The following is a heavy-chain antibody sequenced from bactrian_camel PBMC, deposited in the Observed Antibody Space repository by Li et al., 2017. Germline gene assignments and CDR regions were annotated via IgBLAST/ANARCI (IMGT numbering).Heavy chain of an antibody. V-gene: IGHV3S1*01. CDR1: GYTFNTYS. CDR3: AARGPYCYTKLSVADFTY. Sequence: HVQLVESGGGSALAGGSVRLSCAASGYTFNTYSWFRQAPGQEREGVARIATGSGNTYYADSVKGRFTISQDKDKNTLYLQMDSVKPEDTAMYYCAARGPYCYTKLSVADFTYWGQG. CDR2: IATGSGNT. D-gene: IGHD2*01. J-gene: IGHJ6*01.